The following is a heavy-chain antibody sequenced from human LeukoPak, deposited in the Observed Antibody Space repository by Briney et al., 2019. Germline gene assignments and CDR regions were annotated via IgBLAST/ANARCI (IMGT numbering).Heavy chain of an antibody. J-gene: IGHJ4*02. CDR1: GFTVSSNY. CDR3: ARGGARQQLVENFFDY. CDR2: IYRGGNT. D-gene: IGHD6-13*01. V-gene: IGHV3-53*01. Sequence: GGSLRLSCAASGFTVSSNYMSWVRQAPGKGLEWVSVIYRGGNTYYADSVKGRFTVSRDNSKNTLYPQMNSLRAEDTAVYYCARGGARQQLVENFFDYWGQGTLLTVSS.